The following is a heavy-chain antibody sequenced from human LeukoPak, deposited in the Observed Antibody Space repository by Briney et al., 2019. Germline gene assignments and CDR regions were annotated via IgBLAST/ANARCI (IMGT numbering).Heavy chain of an antibody. CDR3: ARDKGNYDFVRRKNYYYMDV. Sequence: PGGSLRLSCAASGFTFSDYYMSWIRQAPGKGLEWVSYISSSGSTIYYVDSVKGRFTISRDNAKNSLYLQMNSLRAEDTAVYYCARDKGNYDFVRRKNYYYMDVWGKGTTVTITS. CDR1: GFTFSDYY. D-gene: IGHD3/OR15-3a*01. J-gene: IGHJ6*03. CDR2: ISSSGSTI. V-gene: IGHV3-11*04.